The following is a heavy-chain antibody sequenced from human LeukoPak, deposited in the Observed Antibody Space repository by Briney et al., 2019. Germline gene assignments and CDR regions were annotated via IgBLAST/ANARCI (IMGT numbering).Heavy chain of an antibody. Sequence: SVKVSCKASGGTFSSYAISWVRQAPGQGLEWMGGIIPIFGTANYAQKFQGRVTITADKSTSTAYMELSSLRSEDTAVYHCARGPQPMITFGGVPYYFDYWGQGTLVTVSS. CDR1: GGTFSSYA. CDR2: IIPIFGTA. V-gene: IGHV1-69*06. D-gene: IGHD3-16*01. CDR3: ARGPQPMITFGGVPYYFDY. J-gene: IGHJ4*02.